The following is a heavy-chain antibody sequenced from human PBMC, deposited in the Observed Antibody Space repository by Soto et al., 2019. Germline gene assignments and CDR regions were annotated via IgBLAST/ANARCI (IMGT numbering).Heavy chain of an antibody. D-gene: IGHD3-16*01. CDR2: IYSSGST. J-gene: IGHJ6*02. CDR3: ARDLSLTVDLGGYYYYGLDV. Sequence: SETLSLTCTVSGGSVTSRSCYWSWIRQPPGKGLEWIGYIYSSGSTTYNPSLKSRVSISVDTSKNQFSLKLSSVTAADTAVYFCARDLSLTVDLGGYYYYGLDVWGQGTKVTVSS. CDR1: GGSVTSRSCY. V-gene: IGHV4-61*01.